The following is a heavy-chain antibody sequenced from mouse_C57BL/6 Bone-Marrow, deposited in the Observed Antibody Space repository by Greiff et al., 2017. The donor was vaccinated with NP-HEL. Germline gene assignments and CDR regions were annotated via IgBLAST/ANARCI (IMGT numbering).Heavy chain of an antibody. CDR3: ARQGWEDYAMDY. Sequence: DVMLVESGGGLVQPGESLKLSCESNEYEFPSHDMSWVRTTPEKRLELVAAINSDGGSTYYPDTMERRFIISRDNTKKTLYLQMSRLRSEDTALYYCARQGWEDYAMDYWGQGTSVTVSS. CDR2: INSDGGST. D-gene: IGHD4-1*01. J-gene: IGHJ4*01. V-gene: IGHV5-2*01. CDR1: EYEFPSHD.